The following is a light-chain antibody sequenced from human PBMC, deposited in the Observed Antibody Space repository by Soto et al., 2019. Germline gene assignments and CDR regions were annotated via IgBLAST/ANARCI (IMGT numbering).Light chain of an antibody. CDR1: QTISNSY. CDR3: QQYGGSPPYT. CDR2: GAS. J-gene: IGKJ2*01. V-gene: IGKV3-20*01. Sequence: VLKQSPGPLSLSPGERATLSCRASQTISNSYLAWYQHKPGQAPRLLIYGASSRATGIPHRFSGSGSGTDFTLTISRLEPEDCGVYYCQQYGGSPPYTFGQGTRLEIK.